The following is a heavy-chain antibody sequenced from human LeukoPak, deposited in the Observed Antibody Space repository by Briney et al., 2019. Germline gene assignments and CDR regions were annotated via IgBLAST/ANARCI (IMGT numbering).Heavy chain of an antibody. CDR1: GYTFTSYG. D-gene: IGHD1-20*01. CDR2: ISAYNGNT. CDR3: ARGPPVTGTVLPLNY. V-gene: IGHV1-18*01. Sequence: ASVKVSCKASGYTFTSYGISWVRQAPGQGLEWMGWISAYNGNTNYAQKLQGRVTMTTDTSTSTAYMELRSLRSDDTAVYYCARGPPVTGTVLPLNYWGQGTLVTVSS. J-gene: IGHJ4*02.